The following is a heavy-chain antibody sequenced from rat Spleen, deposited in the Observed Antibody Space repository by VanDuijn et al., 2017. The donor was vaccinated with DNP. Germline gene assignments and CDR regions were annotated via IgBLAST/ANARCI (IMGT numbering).Heavy chain of an antibody. CDR3: ASGGAGIWFAY. CDR1: GYSITSNY. CDR2: ISYSGGT. V-gene: IGHV3-1*01. Sequence: EVQLQESGSGLVKPSQSLSLTCSVTGYSITSNYWGWIRKFPGNKMEWMGYISYSGGTSHHPSPKSRISITRDTSKNQFFLQLNSVTTEDTATYYCASGGAGIWFAYWGQGTLVTVSS. J-gene: IGHJ3*01. D-gene: IGHD4-2*01.